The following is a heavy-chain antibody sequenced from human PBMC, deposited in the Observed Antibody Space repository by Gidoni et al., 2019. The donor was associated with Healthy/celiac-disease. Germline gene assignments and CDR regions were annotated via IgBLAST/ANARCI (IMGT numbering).Heavy chain of an antibody. D-gene: IGHD1-7*01. CDR3: ARYTPAVITGTTDDAFDI. CDR2: IIPIFGTA. V-gene: IGHV1-69*06. CDR1: GGTFSSSA. Sequence: QVQLVQSGAEVKKPGSSVTVSCKASGGTFSSSAIRWVRQAPGQGLEWLGGIIPIFGTANYAQKFQGRVTITADKSTSTAYMELSSLRSEDTAVYYCARYTPAVITGTTDDAFDIWGQGTMVTVSS. J-gene: IGHJ3*02.